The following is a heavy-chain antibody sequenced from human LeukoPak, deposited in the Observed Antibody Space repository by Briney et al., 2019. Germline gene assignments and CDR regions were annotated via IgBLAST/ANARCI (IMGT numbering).Heavy chain of an antibody. Sequence: SQTLSLTCTVSGGSISSGGYYWSWIRQPAGKGLEWIGRIYTSGSTNYNPSLKSRVTISVDTSKNQFSLKLSSVTAADTAVYYCARDRRFWWFDPWGQGTLVTVSS. J-gene: IGHJ5*02. CDR1: GGSISSGGYY. CDR2: IYTSGST. V-gene: IGHV4-61*02. CDR3: ARDRRFWWFDP. D-gene: IGHD3-3*01.